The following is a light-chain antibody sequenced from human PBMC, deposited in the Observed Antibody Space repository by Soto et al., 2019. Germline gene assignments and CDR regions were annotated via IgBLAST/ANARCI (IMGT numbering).Light chain of an antibody. CDR2: KAS. V-gene: IGKV1-5*03. CDR3: QQYNSLT. J-gene: IGKJ1*01. CDR1: QSVSTW. Sequence: DIQMTQSPSTLSASVGDRVTITCRASQSVSTWLAWYQQKPGKAPKLLIYKASNLESEVPSRVNGSGSGTELTLTIRGLQPDDFATYHCQQYNSLTFRRGTKEEIK.